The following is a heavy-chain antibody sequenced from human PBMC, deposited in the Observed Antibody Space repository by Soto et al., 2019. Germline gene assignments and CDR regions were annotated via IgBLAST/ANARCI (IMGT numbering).Heavy chain of an antibody. D-gene: IGHD1-7*01. V-gene: IGHV3-23*01. CDR3: AMSWNYWYFDP. CDR1: GFTFSSHA. Sequence: GGSLRLSCAASGFTFSSHAMSWVRQAPGKGLGWVSSISEVGDNTYHADSVKGRFTISRDNSKNTLYLQMNSLRADDTAVYYCAMSWNYWYFDPWGQGTLVTVSS. J-gene: IGHJ5*02. CDR2: ISEVGDNT.